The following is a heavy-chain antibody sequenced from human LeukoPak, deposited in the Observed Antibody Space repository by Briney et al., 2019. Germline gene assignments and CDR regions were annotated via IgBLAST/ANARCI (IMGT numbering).Heavy chain of an antibody. J-gene: IGHJ4*02. CDR1: GYSVSSYG. D-gene: IGHD3-16*01. CDR3: TTAGECPIRYFDY. V-gene: IGHV1-8*01. Sequence: GSVNVSWKASGYSVSSYGMNWLRQATRQGLEWMGWMNPNSGNTGYAQKFQGRVTMTRNTSINTAYMELSGLISEDTAVYFCTTAGECPIRYFDYWGQGTLVTVSS. CDR2: MNPNSGNT.